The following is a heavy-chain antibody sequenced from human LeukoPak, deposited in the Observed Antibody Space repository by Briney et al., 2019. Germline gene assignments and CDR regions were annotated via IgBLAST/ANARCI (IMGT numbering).Heavy chain of an antibody. Sequence: SETLSLTCAVYGGSFSGYYWSWIRQPPGKGLEWIGEINHSGSTNYNPSLKSRVTISLDTSKNQFSLKLSSVTAADTAIYYCVRDNYYGYNWFDPWGQGTHVTVSS. D-gene: IGHD3-10*01. V-gene: IGHV4-34*01. CDR3: VRDNYYGYNWFDP. CDR2: INHSGST. J-gene: IGHJ5*02. CDR1: GGSFSGYY.